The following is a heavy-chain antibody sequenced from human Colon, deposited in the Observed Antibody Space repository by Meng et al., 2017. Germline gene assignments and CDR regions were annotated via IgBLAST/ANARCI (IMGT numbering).Heavy chain of an antibody. CDR2: ISASGGDT. D-gene: IGHD1-1*01. V-gene: IGHV3-23*01. Sequence: GESLKISCAASEFTFTSYTMTWVRHAPGKGLEWVSAISASGGDTVYADPVKGRFTISRDNSKNTLYLEMNSLRAEDTAMYYCAKAMNRGPIRTIDNWGQGTQVTVSS. CDR1: EFTFTSYT. J-gene: IGHJ4*02. CDR3: AKAMNRGPIRTIDN.